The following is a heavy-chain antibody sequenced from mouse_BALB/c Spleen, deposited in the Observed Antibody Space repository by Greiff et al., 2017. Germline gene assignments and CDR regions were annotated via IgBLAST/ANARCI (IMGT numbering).Heavy chain of an antibody. V-gene: IGHV1S137*01. CDR1: GYTFTDYA. J-gene: IGHJ4*01. Sequence: QVHVKQSGAELVRPGVSVKISCKGSGYTFTDYAMHWVKQSHAKSLEWIGVISTYYGDASYNQKFKGKATMTVDKSSSTAYMELARLTSEDSAIYYCARCDGYRGFNAMDYWGQGTSVTVSS. D-gene: IGHD2-3*01. CDR3: ARCDGYRGFNAMDY. CDR2: ISTYYGDA.